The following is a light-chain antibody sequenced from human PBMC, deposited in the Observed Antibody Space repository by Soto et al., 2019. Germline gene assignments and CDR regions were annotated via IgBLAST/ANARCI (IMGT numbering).Light chain of an antibody. CDR3: FLSYNFVGV. CDR1: AGAVTSGLF. CDR2: DTS. J-gene: IGLJ2*01. V-gene: IGLV7-46*01. Sequence: QAVLTQEPSLTVSPGGTVTLTGGSSAGAVTSGLFPYWFQQKPGQAPRTLIYDTSNRHSWTPARFSGSLLGGKAALTLSGAQPEDEADYYCFLSYNFVGVFGGGTKLTVL.